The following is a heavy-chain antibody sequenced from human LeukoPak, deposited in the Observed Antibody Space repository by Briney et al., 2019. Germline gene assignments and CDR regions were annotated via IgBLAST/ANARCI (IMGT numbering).Heavy chain of an antibody. J-gene: IGHJ3*02. CDR2: ISYIGST. D-gene: IGHD4-17*01. V-gene: IGHV4-59*11. Sequence: SETLSLTCAVSDDSFSSHYWTWIRQPPGKGLEWIGYISYIGSTNYNPSLKSRVTISIVTSRNQFSLRLSSVTAADTAVYYWARDLVTVTKGFDIWGQGTMVSVSS. CDR3: ARDLVTVTKGFDI. CDR1: DDSFSSHY.